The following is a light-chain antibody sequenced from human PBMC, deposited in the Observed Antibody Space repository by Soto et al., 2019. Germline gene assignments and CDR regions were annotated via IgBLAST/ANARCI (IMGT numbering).Light chain of an antibody. CDR2: AAS. V-gene: IGKV1-39*01. Sequence: DIQITQSPSSLSSSGGDRVTITCLSSQSISSYLNWYQQKPVKAPKLLIYAASSLQSGVPSRFSGSGSGTDFTLTISSLQPEDFATYYCQQSYSTPPWTFGQGTKVDIK. CDR3: QQSYSTPPWT. CDR1: QSISSY. J-gene: IGKJ1*01.